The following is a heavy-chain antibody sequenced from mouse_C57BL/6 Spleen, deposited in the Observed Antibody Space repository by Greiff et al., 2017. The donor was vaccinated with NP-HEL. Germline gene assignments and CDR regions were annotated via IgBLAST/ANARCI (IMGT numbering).Heavy chain of an antibody. CDR2: IYPSDSET. J-gene: IGHJ2*01. Sequence: QVQLKQPGAELVRPGSSVKLSCKASGYTFTSYWLDWVKQRPGQGLEWIGNIYPSDSETHYNQKFKDKATLTVDKSSSTAYMQLSSLTSEDSAVYYCARRNYYGRVILFDYWGQGTTLTVSS. CDR1: GYTFTSYW. D-gene: IGHD1-1*01. CDR3: ARRNYYGRVILFDY. V-gene: IGHV1-61*01.